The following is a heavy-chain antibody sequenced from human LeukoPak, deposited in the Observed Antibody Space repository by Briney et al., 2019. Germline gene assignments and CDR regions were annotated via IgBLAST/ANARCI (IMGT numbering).Heavy chain of an antibody. Sequence: PGGSLRLSCAASGFTFSSYWMTWVRQAPGKGLEWVANIRRDGSAEYYVDSVKGRFTISRDNTKNSLYLQMNSLRVEDTAVYYCARDSNPQSSGYYFDAFDMWGQGTMVTVSS. CDR1: GFTFSSYW. J-gene: IGHJ3*02. CDR2: IRRDGSAE. D-gene: IGHD3-22*01. CDR3: ARDSNPQSSGYYFDAFDM. V-gene: IGHV3-7*01.